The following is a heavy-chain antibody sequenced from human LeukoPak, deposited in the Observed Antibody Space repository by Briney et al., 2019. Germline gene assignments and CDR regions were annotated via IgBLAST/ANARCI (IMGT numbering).Heavy chain of an antibody. CDR2: IYPGDSDT. CDR3: ARQLTTLKGFDI. V-gene: IGHV5-51*01. Sequence: GESLKISCKGSGYSFTSYWIGWVRQLPGKGLEWMGIIYPGDSDTRYSPSFQGQVTISADKSINTAYLQWTSLKASDTAMYYCARQLTTLKGFDIWGQGTMVTASS. CDR1: GYSFTSYW. J-gene: IGHJ3*02. D-gene: IGHD4-11*01.